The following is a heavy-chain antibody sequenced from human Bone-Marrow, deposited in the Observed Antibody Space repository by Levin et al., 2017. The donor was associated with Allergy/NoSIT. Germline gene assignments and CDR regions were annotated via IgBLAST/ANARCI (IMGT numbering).Heavy chain of an antibody. CDR2: SRNRARGHST. D-gene: IGHD4-17*01. CDR1: GFTFSDHY. Sequence: GGSLRLSCAVSGFTFSDHYIDWVRQAPGKGLERVARSRNRARGHSTDYAASVKGRFTISRDHSQNLSYLQMSSLKTEDTAVYYCARTTPGYGDFDYWGQGTLVTVSS. CDR3: ARTTPGYGDFDY. V-gene: IGHV3-72*01. J-gene: IGHJ4*02.